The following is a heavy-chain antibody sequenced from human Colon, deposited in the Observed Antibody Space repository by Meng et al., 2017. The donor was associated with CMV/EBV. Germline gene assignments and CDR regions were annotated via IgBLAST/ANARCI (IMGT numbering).Heavy chain of an antibody. Sequence: SRTCAVYGGYFSDYYWPWIRQPPGKGLEWIGEITHSGTTNYNPSLKSRVTISVDTSKNQFSLTLSSVTVADTAVYYCARGSPGTIDHWGQGTLVTVSS. V-gene: IGHV4-34*01. CDR2: ITHSGTT. CDR1: GGYFSDYY. J-gene: IGHJ4*02. D-gene: IGHD6-13*01. CDR3: ARGSPGTIDH.